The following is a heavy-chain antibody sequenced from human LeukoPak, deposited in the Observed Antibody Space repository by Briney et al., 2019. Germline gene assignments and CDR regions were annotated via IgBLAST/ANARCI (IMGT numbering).Heavy chain of an antibody. V-gene: IGHV4-59*01. CDR1: GGSISSYY. D-gene: IGHD3-3*01. CDR3: ARRIFGVDVPEGNDAFDI. Sequence: PSETLSLTCTVSGGSISSYYWSWIRQPPGKGLEWIGYIYYSGSTNYNPSLKSRVTISVDTSKNQFSLKLSSVTAADTAVYYCARRIFGVDVPEGNDAFDIWGQGTMVTVSS. CDR2: IYYSGST. J-gene: IGHJ3*02.